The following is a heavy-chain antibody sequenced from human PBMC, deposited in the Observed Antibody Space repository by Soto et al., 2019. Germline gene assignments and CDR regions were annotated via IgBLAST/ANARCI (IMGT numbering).Heavy chain of an antibody. CDR3: ARSVAGLDY. CDR2: INHSGST. J-gene: IGHJ4*02. CDR1: GGSFSDYY. Sequence: QVQLQQWGAGLLKPSETLSLTCAVYGGSFSDYYWSWIRQPPGKGLEWIGEINHSGSTNYNPSLKSRVTISVDTSNNQFSLKLSAVTAADTGVYYCARSVAGLDYWGQGTLVTVSS. V-gene: IGHV4-34*01. D-gene: IGHD6-19*01.